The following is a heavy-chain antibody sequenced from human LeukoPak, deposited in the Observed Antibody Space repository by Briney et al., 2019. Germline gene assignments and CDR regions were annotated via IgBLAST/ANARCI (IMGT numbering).Heavy chain of an antibody. D-gene: IGHD4-17*01. Sequence: QPGGSLRLSCAASGFIFSNYRMAWVRQAPGKGLEWVANIKKDGSEKDYVGSVKGRFAISRDNAKNSLYLQMNSLRPEDTAVYYCARDPIYGDLDYWGQGTRVTVSS. CDR1: GFIFSNYR. CDR2: IKKDGSEK. CDR3: ARDPIYGDLDY. J-gene: IGHJ4*02. V-gene: IGHV3-7*01.